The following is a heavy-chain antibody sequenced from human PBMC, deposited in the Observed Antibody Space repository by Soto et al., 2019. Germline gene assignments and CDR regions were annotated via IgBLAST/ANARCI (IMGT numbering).Heavy chain of an antibody. Sequence: EVQLVESGGGLVQPGGSLRLSCAASGFTFSRYSMNWVRQAPGKGLEWISYISYSSSTIYYADSVRGRFTISRDNGKNSLYLQMSSLRAEDTAVYYCATNSGSEGGYWGQGTLVTVSS. CDR1: GFTFSRYS. J-gene: IGHJ4*02. CDR2: ISYSSSTI. D-gene: IGHD1-26*01. CDR3: ATNSGSEGGY. V-gene: IGHV3-48*01.